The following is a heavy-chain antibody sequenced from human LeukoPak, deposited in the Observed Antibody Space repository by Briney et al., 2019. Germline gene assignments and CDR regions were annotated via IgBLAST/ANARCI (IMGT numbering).Heavy chain of an antibody. CDR1: GFTFSSYA. CDR3: AKDDSSSWYGATGGDY. V-gene: IGHV3-23*01. J-gene: IGHJ4*02. CDR2: ISGSGGST. D-gene: IGHD6-13*01. Sequence: PGGSLRLSCAASGFTFSSYAMSWVRQAPGKGLEWVSAISGSGGSTYYADSVKGRFTISRDNSKNTLYLQMNSLRAEDTAVYYCAKDDSSSWYGATGGDYWGQGTLVTVSS.